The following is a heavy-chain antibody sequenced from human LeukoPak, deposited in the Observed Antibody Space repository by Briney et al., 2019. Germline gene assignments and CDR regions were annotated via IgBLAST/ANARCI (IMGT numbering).Heavy chain of an antibody. CDR2: FYHGGST. CDR1: GYSISTGYY. Sequence: PSETLSLTCTVSGYSISTGYYWDWIRQPPGKGLEWIGTFYHGGSTYYNPSLKSRVTISVDTSKNQFSLKLSSVTAADTAVYYCARGRGSKYYYYYYYMDVWGKGTTVTVSS. J-gene: IGHJ6*03. CDR3: ARGRGSKYYYYYYYMDV. D-gene: IGHD5-12*01. V-gene: IGHV4-38-2*02.